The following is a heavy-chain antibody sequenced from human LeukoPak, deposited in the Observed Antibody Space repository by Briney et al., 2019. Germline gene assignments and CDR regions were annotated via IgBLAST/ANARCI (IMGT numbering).Heavy chain of an antibody. V-gene: IGHV3-23*01. CDR3: AKVLEWLRSDYYYGMDV. CDR1: GFTFSSYA. CDR2: ISGSGGST. D-gene: IGHD5-12*01. J-gene: IGHJ6*02. Sequence: SGGSLRLSCAASGFTFSSYAMSWVRQAPGKGLEWVSAISGSGGSTYYADSVKGRFTISRDNSKNTLYLQMNSLRAEDTAVYYCAKVLEWLRSDYYYGMDVWGQGTTVTVSS.